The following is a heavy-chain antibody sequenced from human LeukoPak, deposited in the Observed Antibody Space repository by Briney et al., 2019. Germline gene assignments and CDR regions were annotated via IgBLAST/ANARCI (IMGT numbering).Heavy chain of an antibody. CDR3: AKDRGLGYCSSTSCYHAH. CDR2: ISYDGSNK. CDR1: GFTFSSYG. V-gene: IGHV3-30*18. Sequence: GGSLRLSCAASGFTFSSYGMHWARQAPGKGREWVAVISYDGSNKYYADSVKGRFTISRDNYKNTLYLQMNSLRAEDTAVYYCAKDRGLGYCSSTSCYHAHWGQGTLVTVSS. J-gene: IGHJ4*02. D-gene: IGHD2-2*01.